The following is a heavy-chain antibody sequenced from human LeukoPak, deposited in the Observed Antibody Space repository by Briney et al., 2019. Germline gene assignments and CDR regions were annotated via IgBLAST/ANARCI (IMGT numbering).Heavy chain of an antibody. CDR2: INHSGST. CDR1: GFTFSSYA. CDR3: ARGRRIAVAAPGAFDI. V-gene: IGHV4-34*01. D-gene: IGHD6-19*01. Sequence: GSLRLSCAASGFTFSSYAMSWIRQPPGKGLEWIGEINHSGSTNYNPSLKSRVTISVDTSKNQFSLKLSSVTAADTAVYYCARGRRIAVAAPGAFDIWGQGTMVTVSS. J-gene: IGHJ3*02.